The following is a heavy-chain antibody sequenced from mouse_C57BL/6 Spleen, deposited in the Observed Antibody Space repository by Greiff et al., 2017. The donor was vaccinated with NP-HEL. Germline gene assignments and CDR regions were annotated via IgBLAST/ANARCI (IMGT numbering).Heavy chain of an antibody. J-gene: IGHJ2*01. D-gene: IGHD1-1*01. CDR2: IDPSDSYT. V-gene: IGHV1-59*01. CDR3: ASVPYYYGPFDC. Sequence: QVQLQQPGAELVRPGTSVKLSCKASGYTFTSYWMHWVKQRPGQGLEWIGVIDPSDSYTNYNQKFKGKATLTVDTSSSTAYMQLSSLTSEDSAVYYCASVPYYYGPFDCWGQGTTLTVSS. CDR1: GYTFTSYW.